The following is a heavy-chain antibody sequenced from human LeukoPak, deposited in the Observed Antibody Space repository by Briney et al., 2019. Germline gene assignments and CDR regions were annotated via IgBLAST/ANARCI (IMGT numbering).Heavy chain of an antibody. CDR3: AADRGVQLWYNFDY. CDR2: IYSGGST. Sequence: GGSLRLSCAASGFTVSSNYMSWVRQAPGKGLEWVSVIYSGGSTYYADSVKGRFTISRDNSKNTLYLQMNSLRAEDTAVYYCAADRGVQLWYNFDYWGQGTLVTVSS. CDR1: GFTVSSNY. D-gene: IGHD5-18*01. V-gene: IGHV3-53*01. J-gene: IGHJ4*02.